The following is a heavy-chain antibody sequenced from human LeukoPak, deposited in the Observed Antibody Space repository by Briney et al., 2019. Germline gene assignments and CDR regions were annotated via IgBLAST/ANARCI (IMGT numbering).Heavy chain of an antibody. D-gene: IGHD6-19*01. CDR1: GYTFTSYD. J-gene: IGHJ3*02. CDR2: MNPNSGNT. CDR3: ASYSRGHSPHGAFDI. Sequence: ASVKVSCKASGYTFTSYDINWVRQATGQGLEWMGWMNPNSGNTGYAQKFQGRVTMTRNTSIYTAYMELSSLRSEDTAVYYCASYSRGHSPHGAFDIWGQGTMVTVSS. V-gene: IGHV1-8*01.